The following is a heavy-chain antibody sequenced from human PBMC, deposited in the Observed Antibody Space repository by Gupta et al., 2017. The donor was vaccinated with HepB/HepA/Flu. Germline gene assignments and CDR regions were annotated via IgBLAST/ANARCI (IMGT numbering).Heavy chain of an antibody. CDR2: IYSGGET. D-gene: IGHD3-22*01. Sequence: EVTLVESGGGLIQPGGSLRLSCAVSGFTVSGTYMGWVRQAPGKGLEWVEVIYSGGETFSADSVMGRFTISRYSSENTLNLQMHSLRGEDTAVYYCARHGSRAYSGTFDDWGQGTLVTVSS. J-gene: IGHJ4*02. CDR1: GFTVSGTY. CDR3: ARHGSRAYSGTFDD. V-gene: IGHV3-53*01.